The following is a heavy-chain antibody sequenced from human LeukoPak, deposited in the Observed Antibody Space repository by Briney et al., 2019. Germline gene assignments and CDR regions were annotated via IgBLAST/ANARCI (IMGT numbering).Heavy chain of an antibody. V-gene: IGHV3-30*18. D-gene: IGHD3-22*01. CDR2: ISYDGSNK. Sequence: GRSLRLSCAASGFTFSSYGMHWVRQAPGKGLEWVAVISYDGSNKYYADSVKGRFTISRDNSKNTLYLQMNSLRAEDTAVYYCAKVHDSSGYYSSFDYWGQGTLVTVSS. J-gene: IGHJ4*02. CDR1: GFTFSSYG. CDR3: AKVHDSSGYYSSFDY.